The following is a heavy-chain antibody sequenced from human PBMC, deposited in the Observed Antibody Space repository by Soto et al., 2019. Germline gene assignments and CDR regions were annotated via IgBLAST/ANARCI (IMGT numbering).Heavy chain of an antibody. CDR1: GFTFSSYA. Sequence: GGSLRLSCAASGFTFSSYAMHWVRQAPGKGLEWVAVISYDGSNKYYADSVKGRFTISRDNSKNTLYLQMNSLRAEDTAVYYCARDRIVVVVEDYYYGMDVWGQGTTVTVSS. J-gene: IGHJ6*02. V-gene: IGHV3-30-3*01. CDR3: ARDRIVVVVEDYYYGMDV. D-gene: IGHD2-15*01. CDR2: ISYDGSNK.